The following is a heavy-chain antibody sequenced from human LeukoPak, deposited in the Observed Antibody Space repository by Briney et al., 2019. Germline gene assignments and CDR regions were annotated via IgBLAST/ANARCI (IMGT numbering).Heavy chain of an antibody. D-gene: IGHD6-6*01. Sequence: SVTVSCMASGGTFSSYAISWLRQAPEQGLEWMGGIIPIFGTANYAQKFQGRVTITTDESTSTAYMELSSLRSEDTAVYYCARDRKVAARQGAFDIWGQGTMVTVSS. CDR1: GGTFSSYA. V-gene: IGHV1-69*05. J-gene: IGHJ3*02. CDR3: ARDRKVAARQGAFDI. CDR2: IIPIFGTA.